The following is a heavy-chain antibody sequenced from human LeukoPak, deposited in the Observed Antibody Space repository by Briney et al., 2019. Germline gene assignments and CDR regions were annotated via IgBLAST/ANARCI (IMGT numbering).Heavy chain of an antibody. CDR2: IHYSGST. Sequence: SETLSVTCTVSGASITSYYWTWIRQPPGKGLEWIGYIHYSGSTNYNPSLKSRVTISVDTSKNQFSLKLSSVTAADTAVYYCAGMRITTPTVRTLDYWGQGTLVTVSS. CDR1: GASITSYY. V-gene: IGHV4-59*01. J-gene: IGHJ4*02. CDR3: AGMRITTPTVRTLDY. D-gene: IGHD1-14*01.